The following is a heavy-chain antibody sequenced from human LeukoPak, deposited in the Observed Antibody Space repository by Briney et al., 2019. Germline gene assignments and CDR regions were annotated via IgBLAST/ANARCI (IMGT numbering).Heavy chain of an antibody. Sequence: ASVKVSCKASGYTFTGYYMRWGRQAPGQGLEWMGWISAYNGNTNYAQMFQGRLTMTTDTSTSTAYMEMRSLRSDDTAVYYCARAEPLVATIFDYWGQGTLVTVSS. CDR2: ISAYNGNT. J-gene: IGHJ4*02. D-gene: IGHD5-12*01. CDR1: GYTFTGYY. V-gene: IGHV1-18*04. CDR3: ARAEPLVATIFDY.